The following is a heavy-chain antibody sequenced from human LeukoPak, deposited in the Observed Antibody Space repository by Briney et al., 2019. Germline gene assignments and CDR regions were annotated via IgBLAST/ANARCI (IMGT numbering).Heavy chain of an antibody. CDR2: ISAYNGKT. Sequence: ASGKVSCKASGYTFSNYGIRWMRQASAQELVLMTWISAYNGKTNSAQRLQGRVTMTTDTSTSTAFMELRSLRSDDTAVYYCARASPGMGSYYTNDYWGQGTLVTVSS. D-gene: IGHD3-10*01. J-gene: IGHJ4*02. CDR3: ARASPGMGSYYTNDY. CDR1: GYTFSNYG. V-gene: IGHV1-18*01.